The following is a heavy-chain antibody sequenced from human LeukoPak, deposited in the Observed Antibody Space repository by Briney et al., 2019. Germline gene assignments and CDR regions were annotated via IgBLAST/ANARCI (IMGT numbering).Heavy chain of an antibody. CDR2: IYYSGST. CDR1: GGSISSYY. Sequence: SETLSLTCTVSGGSISSYYWSWIRQPPGKGLEWIGYIYYSGSTYYNPSLKSRVTISVDTSKNQFSLKLSSVTAADTAVYYCAREVGVPAAISSYYYYYYMDVWGKGTTVTVSS. V-gene: IGHV4-30-4*08. J-gene: IGHJ6*03. CDR3: AREVGVPAAISSYYYYYYMDV. D-gene: IGHD2-2*01.